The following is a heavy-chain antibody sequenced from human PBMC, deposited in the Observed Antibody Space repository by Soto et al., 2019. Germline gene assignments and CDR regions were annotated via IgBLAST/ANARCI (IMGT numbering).Heavy chain of an antibody. V-gene: IGHV3-33*01. J-gene: IGHJ6*02. CDR2: IWYDGSNK. D-gene: IGHD4-17*01. Sequence: QVQLVESGGGVVQPGRSLRLSCAASGFTFSSYGMHWVRQAPGKGLEWVAVIWYDGSNKYYADSVKGRFTISRDNSKNTLYLQMNSLRAEDTAVYYCATTVTTYYYYGIDVWGQGTTVTVSS. CDR1: GFTFSSYG. CDR3: ATTVTTYYYYGIDV.